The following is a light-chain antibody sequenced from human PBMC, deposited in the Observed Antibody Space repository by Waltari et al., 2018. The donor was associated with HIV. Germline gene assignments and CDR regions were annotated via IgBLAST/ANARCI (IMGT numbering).Light chain of an antibody. CDR3: LLYYGGAQRYV. J-gene: IGLJ1*01. Sequence: QTVVTQEPSLTLSPGGTVTPTCASSTAAVITGSYHYCFQQKPGQAPRSLIYSTDNKNSWTPPRFSGSLLGGKAALTLSGVQPEDEAEYYCLLYYGGAQRYVFGTGTKVTVL. CDR1: TAAVITGSY. CDR2: STD. V-gene: IGLV7-43*01.